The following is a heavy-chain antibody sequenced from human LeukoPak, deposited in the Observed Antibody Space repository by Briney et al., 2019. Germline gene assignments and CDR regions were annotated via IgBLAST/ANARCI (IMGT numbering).Heavy chain of an antibody. J-gene: IGHJ1*01. CDR1: GGSISSYY. Sequence: SETLSLTCTGSGGSISSYYWSWIRQPPGKGLEWMGYSYYIGSTNYNPSLQSRVTISVDTSKNQFSLKLSSVTAADTAVYYCARLSRAYCGGDCYSEYFQHWGQGTLVTVSS. D-gene: IGHD2-21*02. CDR2: SYYIGST. V-gene: IGHV4-59*01. CDR3: ARLSRAYCGGDCYSEYFQH.